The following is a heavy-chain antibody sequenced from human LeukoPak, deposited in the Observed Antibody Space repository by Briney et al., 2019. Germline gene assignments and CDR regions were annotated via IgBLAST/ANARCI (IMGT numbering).Heavy chain of an antibody. CDR2: TFYRSKWHN. CDR1: GDSVSSNSAA. D-gene: IGHD5-18*01. J-gene: IGHJ4*02. V-gene: IGHV6-1*01. Sequence: SQTLSLTCAISGDSVSSNSAAWNWIRQSPSRGLEWLGRTFYRSKWHNDFAASVKSRITISPDTSKNQFSLQLHSVIPEDTAVYYCARSESGYIDYWGQGTLVTVSS. CDR3: ARSESGYIDY.